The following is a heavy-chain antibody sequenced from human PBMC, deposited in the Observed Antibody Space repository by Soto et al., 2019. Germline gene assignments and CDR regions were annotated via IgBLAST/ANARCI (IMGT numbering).Heavy chain of an antibody. CDR1: GFTFSSYA. CDR3: AKGAGPYYYYGMDV. V-gene: IGHV3-23*01. CDR2: VSGGGGAT. Sequence: EVQLLESGGGLVQPGGSLRLSCAASGFTFSSYAMSWVRQAPGKGLEWVSTVSGGGGATYYAASVKGRFTISRDNSKNALYLQMNSLRADDTAVYYCAKGAGPYYYYGMDVWGQGTTVTVSS. J-gene: IGHJ6*02.